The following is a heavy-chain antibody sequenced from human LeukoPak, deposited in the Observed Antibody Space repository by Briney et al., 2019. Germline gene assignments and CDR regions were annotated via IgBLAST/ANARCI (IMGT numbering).Heavy chain of an antibody. J-gene: IGHJ5*02. CDR2: IYYSGST. V-gene: IGHV4-59*01. CDR3: AGDSGSYQSWFDP. Sequence: SETLSLTCTVSGGSISSYYWSWIRQPPGKGLEWIGYIYYSGSTNYNPSLKGRVTISVDTSKNQFSLKLSSVTAADTAVYYCAGDSGSYQSWFDPWGQGTLVTVSS. CDR1: GGSISSYY. D-gene: IGHD1-26*01.